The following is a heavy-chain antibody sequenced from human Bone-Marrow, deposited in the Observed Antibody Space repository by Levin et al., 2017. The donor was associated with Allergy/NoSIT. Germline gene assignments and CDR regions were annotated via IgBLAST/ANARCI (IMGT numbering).Heavy chain of an antibody. D-gene: IGHD6-6*01. V-gene: IGHV3-7*01. J-gene: IGHJ5*02. CDR1: GFTFSSYW. CDR2: IKQDGSEK. Sequence: QSGGSLRLSCAASGFTFSSYWMSWVRQAPGKGLEWVANIKQDGSEKYYVDSVKGRFTISRDNAKNSLYLQMNSLRAEDTAVYYCARGSPLYSSSSIWWFDPWGQGTLVTVSS. CDR3: ARGSPLYSSSSIWWFDP.